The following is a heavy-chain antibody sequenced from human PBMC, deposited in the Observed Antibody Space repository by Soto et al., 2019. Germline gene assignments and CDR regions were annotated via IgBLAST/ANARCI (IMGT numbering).Heavy chain of an antibody. D-gene: IGHD3-10*01. CDR3: ARVEGSGSYYDLHFDY. CDR2: IIPILGIA. J-gene: IGHJ4*02. V-gene: IGHV1-69*02. CDR1: GGTFSSYT. Sequence: ASVKVSCKASGGTFSSYTISWVRQAPGQGLEWMGRIIPILGIANYAQKFQGRVTITADKSTSTAYMELSSLRSEDTAVYYCARVEGSGSYYDLHFDYWGQGTLVTVSS.